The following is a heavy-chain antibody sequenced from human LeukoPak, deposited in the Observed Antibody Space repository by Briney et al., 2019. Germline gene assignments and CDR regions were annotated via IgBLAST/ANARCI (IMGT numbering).Heavy chain of an antibody. J-gene: IGHJ3*02. V-gene: IGHV4-39*07. CDR1: GGSISSSSYY. D-gene: IGHD6-19*01. Sequence: SETLSLTCTVSGGSISSSSYYWGWIRQPPGKGLEWIGSIYYSGSTYYNPSLKSRVTISVDTSKNQFSLKLSSVTAADTAVYYCARVGIAVNEAFDIWGQGTMVTVSP. CDR3: ARVGIAVNEAFDI. CDR2: IYYSGST.